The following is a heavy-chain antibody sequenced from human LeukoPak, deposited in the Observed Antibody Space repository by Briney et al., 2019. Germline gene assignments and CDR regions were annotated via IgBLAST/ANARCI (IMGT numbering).Heavy chain of an antibody. CDR1: GYTFTSYA. Sequence: ASVKVSCKASGYTFTSYAMHWVRQAPGQRLEWMGWINAGNGNTKYSQKFQGRVTITRDTSASTAYMELSSLRSEDTAVYYCARYSLDRYDDYGMDVWGQGTTVTVSS. CDR3: ARYSLDRYDDYGMDV. V-gene: IGHV1-3*01. J-gene: IGHJ6*02. D-gene: IGHD2-21*01. CDR2: INAGNGNT.